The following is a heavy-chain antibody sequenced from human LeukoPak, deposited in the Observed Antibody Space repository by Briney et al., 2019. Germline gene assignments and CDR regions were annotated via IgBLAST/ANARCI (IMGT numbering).Heavy chain of an antibody. D-gene: IGHD2-15*01. V-gene: IGHV4-39*07. J-gene: IGHJ5*02. Sequence: SETLSLTCTVSGDSISSSSYYWGWIRQPPGKGLEWIGSISYSGSTYYNPSLKSRITISVDTSKNQFSLKLRSVTAADTAVYYCARASCGGGTCYDSRGWFDPWGQGTLVTVSS. CDR2: ISYSGST. CDR1: GDSISSSSYY. CDR3: ARASCGGGTCYDSRGWFDP.